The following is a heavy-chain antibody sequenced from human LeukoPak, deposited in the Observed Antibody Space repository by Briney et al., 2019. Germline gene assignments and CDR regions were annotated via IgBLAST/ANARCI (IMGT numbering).Heavy chain of an antibody. J-gene: IGHJ4*02. D-gene: IGHD4-23*01. CDR3: ARVHEEGGGNSRSILLYY. CDR1: GGSNNLLH. Sequence: SETLSLTCTVSGGSNNLLHWIRLRQPPGKGLEWIGYIYYSGSTNYNPSLKSRVTISVDTSKNQFSLKLSSVTAADTAVYHYARVHEEGGGNSRSILLYYWGQGTLVTVSS. V-gene: IGHV4-59*11. CDR2: IYYSGST.